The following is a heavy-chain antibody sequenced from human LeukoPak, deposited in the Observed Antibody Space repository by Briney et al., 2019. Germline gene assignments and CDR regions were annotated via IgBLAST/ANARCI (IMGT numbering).Heavy chain of an antibody. D-gene: IGHD6-6*01. CDR3: ARINSSSSPHFDY. V-gene: IGHV3-7*01. CDR1: GFTLSSYW. Sequence: PGGSLRLSCAASGFTLSSYWMSWVRRAPGKGLEWVANINQDGSEKSYVDSVKGRFTISRDNAKNSLFLQMNSLRAEDTAVYYCARINSSSSPHFDYWGQGTLVTVSP. CDR2: INQDGSEK. J-gene: IGHJ4*02.